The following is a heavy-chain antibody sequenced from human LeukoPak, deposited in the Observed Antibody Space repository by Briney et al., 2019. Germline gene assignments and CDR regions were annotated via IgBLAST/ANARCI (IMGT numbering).Heavy chain of an antibody. D-gene: IGHD3-9*01. V-gene: IGHV4-39*07. CDR3: ARGDWRYGDFDS. CDR1: GGSISSSSYY. J-gene: IGHJ4*02. CDR2: IYYIGNT. Sequence: PSETLSLTCTVSGGSISSSSYYWGWIRQPPGKGLEWIGSIYYIGNTFYNASLRSRVSVSVHTSDNQFSLKLRSMTAADTAIYYCARGDWRYGDFDSWGRGTLVTVSS.